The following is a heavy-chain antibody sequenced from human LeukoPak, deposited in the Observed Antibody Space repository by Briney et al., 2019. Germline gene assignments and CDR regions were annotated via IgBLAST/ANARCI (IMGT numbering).Heavy chain of an antibody. CDR2: MNPNSGNT. V-gene: IGHV1-8*03. CDR3: ARGQQLVDLGLDYYYMDV. CDR1: GYTFTSYD. D-gene: IGHD6-13*01. J-gene: IGHJ6*03. Sequence: ASVKVSCKASGYTFTSYDINWVRQATGQGLEWMGWMNPNSGNTGYAQKFQDRVTITRNTSISTAYMELSSLRSEDTAVYYCARGQQLVDLGLDYYYMDVWGKGTTVTVSS.